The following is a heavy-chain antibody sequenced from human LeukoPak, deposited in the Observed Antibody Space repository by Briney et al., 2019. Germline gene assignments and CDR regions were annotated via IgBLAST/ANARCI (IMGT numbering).Heavy chain of an antibody. V-gene: IGHV4-4*07. CDR2: IYTSGST. D-gene: IGHD3-10*01. CDR3: AREGERWRRSMVRKVALGFFDY. CDR1: GGSISSDY. J-gene: IGHJ4*02. Sequence: PSETLSLTCTVSGGSISSDYWSWLRQPAGKGLEWIGRIYTSGSTNYNPSLKNRVTISVDPSRSQLSLKLSSVTAADTAVYYCAREGERWRRSMVRKVALGFFDYWGQGSLVTVSS.